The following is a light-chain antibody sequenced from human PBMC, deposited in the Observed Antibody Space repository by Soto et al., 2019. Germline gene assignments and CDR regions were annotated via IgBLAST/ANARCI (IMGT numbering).Light chain of an antibody. Sequence: DIQMTQSPSSLSASVGGRVTITCRASQSISRYLNWYQQKPGRAPKLLISTASILQSGVPPTFSGSGSGTDFTLTISSLQPEDFATYYCQQGYSTPLTFGGGAKVEI. CDR3: QQGYSTPLT. CDR1: QSISRY. CDR2: TAS. J-gene: IGKJ4*01. V-gene: IGKV1-39*01.